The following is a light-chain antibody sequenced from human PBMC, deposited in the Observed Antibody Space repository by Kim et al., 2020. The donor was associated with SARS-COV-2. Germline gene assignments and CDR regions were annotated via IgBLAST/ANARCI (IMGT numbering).Light chain of an antibody. CDR2: AAS. V-gene: IGKV1-27*01. CDR3: QKYSTAPRT. Sequence: AAVGDRVTITCRASQDISNYLAWYQLKPGKVPKLLIYAASTLQSGVPSRFSGSGSGTDFTLTISSLQPEDVATYSCQKYSTAPRTFGQGTKVDIK. CDR1: QDISNY. J-gene: IGKJ1*01.